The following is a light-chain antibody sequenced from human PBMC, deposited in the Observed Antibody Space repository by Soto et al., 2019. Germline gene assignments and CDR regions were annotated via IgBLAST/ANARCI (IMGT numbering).Light chain of an antibody. CDR3: TSYSGGNKLL. CDR1: SSDIGDYDY. Sequence: QSALTQPPSASGSPGQSVTISCSGTSSDIGDYDYVSWYQQHPGKVPKLIISEVNMRPSGVPDRFSASKSGNTASLTVSGVQAEDEAHYYCTSYSGGNKLLFGGGTKLTVL. V-gene: IGLV2-8*01. CDR2: EVN. J-gene: IGLJ2*01.